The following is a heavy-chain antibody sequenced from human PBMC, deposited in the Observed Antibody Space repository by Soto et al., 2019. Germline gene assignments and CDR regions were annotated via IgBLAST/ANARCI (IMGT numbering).Heavy chain of an antibody. CDR1: GGSISSGGYY. CDR3: ARELRRHIAVAAFDY. D-gene: IGHD6-19*01. CDR2: IYYSGST. Sequence: QVQLQESGPGLVKPSQALSLTCTVSGGSISSGGYYWSWIRQHPGKGLEWIGYIYYSGSTYYNPSLKSRVTISVDMSKNQFSLKLSAVTAADTAVYYCARELRRHIAVAAFDYWGQGTLVTVAS. V-gene: IGHV4-31*03. J-gene: IGHJ4*02.